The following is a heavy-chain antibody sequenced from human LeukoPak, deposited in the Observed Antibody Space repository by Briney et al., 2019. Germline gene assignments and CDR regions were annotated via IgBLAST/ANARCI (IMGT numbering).Heavy chain of an antibody. Sequence: SETLSLTCTVSGGSISSYYWSWIRQPAGKGLEWIGRIYTSGSTNYNPSLKSRVTMSVDTSKNQFSLKLSSVTAADTAVYYCARGYDSSGYYGDYYYYMDVWGKGTTVTVSS. D-gene: IGHD3-22*01. V-gene: IGHV4-4*07. CDR2: IYTSGST. CDR1: GGSISSYY. J-gene: IGHJ6*03. CDR3: ARGYDSSGYYGDYYYYMDV.